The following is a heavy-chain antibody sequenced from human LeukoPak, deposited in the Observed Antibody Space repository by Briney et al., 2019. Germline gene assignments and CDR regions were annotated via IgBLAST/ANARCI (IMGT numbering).Heavy chain of an antibody. CDR2: IYYSGNT. CDR3: ARDYAFDI. V-gene: IGHV4-59*01. J-gene: IGHJ3*02. CDR1: GGSISSYY. Sequence: SSETLSLTCTVPGGSISSYYWSWIRQPPGKGLEWIGCIYYSGNTNYNPSLKSRVTISIDTSKNQFSLKLSSVTAADTAVYYCARDYAFDIWGQGTMVTVSS.